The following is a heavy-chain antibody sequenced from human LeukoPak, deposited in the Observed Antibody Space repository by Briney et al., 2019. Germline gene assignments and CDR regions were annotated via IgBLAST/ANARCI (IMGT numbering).Heavy chain of an antibody. CDR3: ARARGRYFDWLSYYYYMDV. J-gene: IGHJ6*03. D-gene: IGHD3-9*01. CDR1: GYTFTSYG. V-gene: IGHV1-18*01. Sequence: ASVKVSCKASGYTFTSYGISWVRQAPGQGLEWMGWISAYNGNTNYAQKLQGRVTMTTDTSTSTAYMELRSLRSDDTAVYYCARARGRYFDWLSYYYYMDVWGQGTMVTVSS. CDR2: ISAYNGNT.